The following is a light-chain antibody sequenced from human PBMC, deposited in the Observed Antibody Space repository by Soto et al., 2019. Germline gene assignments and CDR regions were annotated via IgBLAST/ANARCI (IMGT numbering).Light chain of an antibody. Sequence: EIVLTQSPATLSLSPGERATLSCRASQSVSRYLAWYQQKPGQAPRLLIYDASNRANGIPARFSGSGSGTDLTLTISSLGPEDFAVYYCQQRSNWPTITFGQGTRLEIK. CDR1: QSVSRY. V-gene: IGKV3-11*01. CDR2: DAS. CDR3: QQRSNWPTIT. J-gene: IGKJ5*01.